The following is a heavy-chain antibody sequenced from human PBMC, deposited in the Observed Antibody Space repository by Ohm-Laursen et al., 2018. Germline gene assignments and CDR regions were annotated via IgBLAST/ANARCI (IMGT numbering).Heavy chain of an antibody. CDR3: ARYLPSMDYYYGMDV. Sequence: SQTLSLTCAVSGYSITTGFYWGWIRQPAGKRLEWIGRVYTSGSTNYNPSLKSRVTMSVDTSKNQFSLKLSSVTAADTAVYYCARYLPSMDYYYGMDVWGQGTTVTVSS. J-gene: IGHJ6*02. D-gene: IGHD2-8*01. CDR1: GYSITTGFY. V-gene: IGHV4-61*02. CDR2: VYTSGST.